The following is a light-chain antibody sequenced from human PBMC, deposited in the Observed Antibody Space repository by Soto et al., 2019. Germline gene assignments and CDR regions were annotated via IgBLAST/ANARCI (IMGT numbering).Light chain of an antibody. CDR1: HDVSRN. Sequence: DIQMTQSPSSLSASVGDRVTIACQSSHDVSRNLNWFQQKPGEAPKLLIYDASNLERGVPSRFSASGSWTDFPFTISSLQPEDVATYYCQQYNSMLSFGGGTEIELK. V-gene: IGKV1-33*01. CDR3: QQYNSMLS. CDR2: DAS. J-gene: IGKJ4*01.